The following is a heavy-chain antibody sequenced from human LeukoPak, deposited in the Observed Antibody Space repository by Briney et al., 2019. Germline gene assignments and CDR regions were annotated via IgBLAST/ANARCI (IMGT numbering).Heavy chain of an antibody. CDR2: IYSSGTT. V-gene: IGHV4-4*07. CDR3: ARRGSASYYYDY. J-gene: IGHJ4*02. Sequence: SETLSLTCTVSGGFISGYFWNWIRQPAGKRLEWIGRIYSSGTTNYHPSLRSRVTMSVDTSKNQFSLKLSSVTAADTAVYYCARRGSASYYYDYWGQGTLVTVSS. CDR1: GGFISGYF. D-gene: IGHD3-10*01.